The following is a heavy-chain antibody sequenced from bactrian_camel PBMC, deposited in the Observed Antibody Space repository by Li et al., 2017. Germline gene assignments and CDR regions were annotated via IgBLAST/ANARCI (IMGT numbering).Heavy chain of an antibody. V-gene: IGHV3S1*01. CDR3: AIDGWGLGPETYKI. CDR1: GYPYTAGC. J-gene: IGHJ4*01. Sequence: VQLVESGGASVQAGGSLRLSCTVSGYPYTAGCLAWFRQAPGKEREGVAAIYTGGDRTYYADSVKGRFIISQDTAKSTLDLQMNSLKPEDSATYYCAIDGWGLGPETYKIWGQGTQVTVS. D-gene: IGHD1*01. CDR2: IYTGGDRT.